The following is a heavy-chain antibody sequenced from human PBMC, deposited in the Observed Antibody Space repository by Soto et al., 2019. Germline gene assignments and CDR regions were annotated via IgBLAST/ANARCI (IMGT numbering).Heavy chain of an antibody. V-gene: IGHV3-30*18. CDR3: AKAGKYSYGPS. CDR2: ISYDGSNK. CDR1: GFTFSSYG. Sequence: PGGSLRLSCAASGFTFSSYGMHWVRQAPGKGLEWVAVISYDGSNKYYADSVKGRFTISRDNSKNTLYLQMNSLRAEDTAVYYCAKAGKYSYGPSWGQGTLVTVSS. D-gene: IGHD5-18*01. J-gene: IGHJ4*02.